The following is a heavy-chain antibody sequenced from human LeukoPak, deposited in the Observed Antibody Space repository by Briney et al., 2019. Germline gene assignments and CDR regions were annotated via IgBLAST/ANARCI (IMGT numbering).Heavy chain of an antibody. Sequence: GGSLRLSCAASGFTFSSYGMHWVRQAPGKGLEWVAFIRYDGSNKYYADSVKGRFTISRDNSKNTLYLQMNSLRAEDTAVYYCASEAVYQLLQMDAFDIWGQGTMVTVSS. CDR2: IRYDGSNK. J-gene: IGHJ3*02. CDR3: ASEAVYQLLQMDAFDI. D-gene: IGHD2-2*01. V-gene: IGHV3-30*02. CDR1: GFTFSSYG.